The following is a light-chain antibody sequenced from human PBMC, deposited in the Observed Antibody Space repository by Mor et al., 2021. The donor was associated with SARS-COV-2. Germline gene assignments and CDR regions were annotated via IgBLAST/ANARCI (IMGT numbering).Light chain of an antibody. V-gene: IGKV2-28*01. CDR3: MQGLRTPLT. J-gene: IGKJ3*01. CDR1: QSLDQDSGHTF. CDR2: MSS. Sequence: ISCRSSQSLDQDSGHTFLDWFLQRPGQPPQLLIYMSSYRASRVPDRFSASGSGTEFTLRISRVEAEDVGVYYCMQGLRTPLTFGPGTKV.